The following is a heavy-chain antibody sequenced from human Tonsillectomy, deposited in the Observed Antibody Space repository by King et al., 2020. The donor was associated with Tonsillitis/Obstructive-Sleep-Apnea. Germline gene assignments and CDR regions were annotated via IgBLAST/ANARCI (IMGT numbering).Heavy chain of an antibody. V-gene: IGHV3-53*01. J-gene: IGHJ4*02. D-gene: IGHD3-10*01. CDR3: ARGGVIIARSPFDY. Sequence: VQLVESGGGLIQPGGSLRLSCAASGFTVSSNYMSWVRQAPGKGLEWVSLIYTGGITYYADSVKGRFTISRDNSKNTLYLQMNSLRAEDTSVYYCARGGVIIARSPFDYWGQXTLVTVSS. CDR2: IYTGGIT. CDR1: GFTVSSNY.